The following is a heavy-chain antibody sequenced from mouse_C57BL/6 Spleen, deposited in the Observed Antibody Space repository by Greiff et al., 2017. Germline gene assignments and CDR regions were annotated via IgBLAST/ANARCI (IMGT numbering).Heavy chain of an antibody. CDR2: IDPSDSET. CDR1: GYTFTSYW. D-gene: IGHD2-3*01. CDR3: ARFYDGYHQAWFAY. Sequence: VQLQQPGAELVRPGSSVKLSCKASGYTFTSYWMHWVKQRPIQGLEWIGNIDPSDSETHYNQKFKDKATLTVDKSSSTDYMQLSSLTSEDSAVYYGARFYDGYHQAWFAYWGQGTLVTVSA. V-gene: IGHV1-52*01. J-gene: IGHJ3*01.